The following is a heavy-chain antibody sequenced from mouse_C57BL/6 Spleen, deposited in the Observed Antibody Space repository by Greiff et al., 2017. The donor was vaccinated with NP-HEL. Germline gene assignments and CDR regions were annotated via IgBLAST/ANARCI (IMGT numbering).Heavy chain of an antibody. CDR3: ARSAQAPWGYFDY. V-gene: IGHV1-19*01. CDR2: INPYNGGT. CDR1: GYTFTDYY. D-gene: IGHD3-2*02. J-gene: IGHJ2*01. Sequence: EVQLQQSGPVLVKPGASVKMSCKASGYTFTDYYMNWVKQSHGKSLEWIGVINPYNGGTSYNQKFKGKATLTVDKSSSTAYMELNSLTSEDSAVYYCARSAQAPWGYFDYWGQGTTLTVSS.